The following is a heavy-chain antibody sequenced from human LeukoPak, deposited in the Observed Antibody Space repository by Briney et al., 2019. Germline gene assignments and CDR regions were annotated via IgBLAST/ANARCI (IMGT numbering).Heavy chain of an antibody. D-gene: IGHD6-19*01. V-gene: IGHV1-2*02. CDR3: ARDPLEDDLAVAEIS. CDR2: INPNSGGT. J-gene: IGHJ4*02. CDR1: GYTFTGYY. Sequence: GASVKVSCKASGYTFTGYYMHWVRQAPGQGLEWMGWINPNSGGTNYAQKFQGRVTMTRDTSISTAYMELSRLRSDDTAVYYCARDPLEDDLAVAEISWGQGTLVTVSS.